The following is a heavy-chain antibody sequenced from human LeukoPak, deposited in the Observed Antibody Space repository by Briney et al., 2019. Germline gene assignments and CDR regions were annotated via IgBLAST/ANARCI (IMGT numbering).Heavy chain of an antibody. J-gene: IGHJ6*03. CDR2: ISGSGGST. CDR3: AKLVGATVNYYYYYMDV. D-gene: IGHD1-26*01. CDR1: GFTFSSYA. Sequence: GGSLRLSCAASGFTFSSYAMSWVRQAPGKGLEWVSAISGSGGSTYYADSVKGRFTISRDNSKNTLYLQMNSLRAEDTAVYYCAKLVGATVNYYYYYMDVWGEGTTVTASS. V-gene: IGHV3-23*01.